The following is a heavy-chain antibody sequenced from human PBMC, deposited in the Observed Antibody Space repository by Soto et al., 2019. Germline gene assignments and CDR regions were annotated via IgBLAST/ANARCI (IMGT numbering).Heavy chain of an antibody. J-gene: IGHJ6*01. V-gene: IGHV3-53*01. Sequence: EVPLVESGGGLIQPGGSLRLSCAASGFTFSSNDMNWVRQAPGKGLEWVSLIYSGGSTYYADSVKGRFTISRDNSKNTLYRQRSSLRAYDTGGYYCESRPLVTGARWGQGTMVTVSS. CDR1: GFTFSSND. CDR2: IYSGGST. D-gene: IGHD3-10*01. CDR3: ESRPLVTGAR.